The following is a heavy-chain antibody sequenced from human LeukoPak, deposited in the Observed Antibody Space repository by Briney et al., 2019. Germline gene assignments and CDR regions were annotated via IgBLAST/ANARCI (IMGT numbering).Heavy chain of an antibody. Sequence: SETLSLTCAVYGGSFSGYYWSWLRQPPGKGLEWLGEINHSGSTNYNPSLKSRVTISVDTSKNQFSLKLSSVTAADTAVYYCASSHYYCSSTSCYFALFDYWGQGTLVTVSS. CDR1: GGSFSGYY. V-gene: IGHV4-34*01. J-gene: IGHJ4*02. CDR3: ASSHYYCSSTSCYFALFDY. D-gene: IGHD2-2*01. CDR2: INHSGST.